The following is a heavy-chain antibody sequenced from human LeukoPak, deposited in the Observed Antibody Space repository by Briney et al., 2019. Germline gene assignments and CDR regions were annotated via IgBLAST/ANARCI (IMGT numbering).Heavy chain of an antibody. J-gene: IGHJ2*01. CDR2: IIPIFGTA. V-gene: IGHV1-69*13. CDR3: ARADYEERYNWYFDL. D-gene: IGHD4-17*01. Sequence: SVKVSCKASGGTFSSYAISWVRQAPGQGLEWMGGIIPIFGTANYAQKFQGRVTITADESTSTAYMELSSLRSEDTAVYYCARADYEERYNWYFDLWGRGTLVTVSP. CDR1: GGTFSSYA.